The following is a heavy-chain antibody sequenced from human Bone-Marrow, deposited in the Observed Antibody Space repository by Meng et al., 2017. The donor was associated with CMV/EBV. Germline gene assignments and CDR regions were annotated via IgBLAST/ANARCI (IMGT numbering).Heavy chain of an antibody. CDR2: IYYSGST. Sequence: SETLSLTCTVSGGSISSYYWSWIRQPPGKGLEWIGYIYYSGSTNYNPSLKSRVTISVDTSKNQFSLKLSSVTAADTAVYYCARAEYQLLAPFDYWGQGTLVTGSS. D-gene: IGHD2-2*01. CDR3: ARAEYQLLAPFDY. CDR1: GGSISSYY. J-gene: IGHJ4*02. V-gene: IGHV4-59*01.